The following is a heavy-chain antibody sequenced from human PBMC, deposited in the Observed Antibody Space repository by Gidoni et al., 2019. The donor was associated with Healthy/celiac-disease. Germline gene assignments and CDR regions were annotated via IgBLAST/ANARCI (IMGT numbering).Heavy chain of an antibody. D-gene: IGHD3-22*01. CDR2: ISSSGSTI. J-gene: IGHJ6*02. Sequence: EVQLVESGGGLVQPGGSLRLSCAASGFTFSSYEMKWVRQAPGKGLEWVSYISSSGSTIYYADSVKGRFTISRDNAKNSLYLQMNSLRAEDTAVYYCARDRLWDLIVWGYYYYGMDVWGQGTTVTVSS. V-gene: IGHV3-48*03. CDR1: GFTFSSYE. CDR3: ARDRLWDLIVWGYYYYGMDV.